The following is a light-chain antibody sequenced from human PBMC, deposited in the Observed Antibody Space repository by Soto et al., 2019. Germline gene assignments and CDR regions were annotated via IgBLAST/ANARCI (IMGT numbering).Light chain of an antibody. Sequence: QSALTQPASVSGSPGQSITISCTGTSSDIGGYNYVSWYQHHPGKAPKLMLYEVSNLLSGVSNRFPGSKSGNTASLTISGLQAEDEADYYCSSYTTSSTRVFGTGTKLTVL. CDR2: EVS. V-gene: IGLV2-14*01. CDR3: SSYTTSSTRV. J-gene: IGLJ1*01. CDR1: SSDIGGYNY.